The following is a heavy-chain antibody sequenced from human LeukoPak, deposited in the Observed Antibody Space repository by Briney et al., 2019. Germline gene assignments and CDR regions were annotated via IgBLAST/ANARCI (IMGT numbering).Heavy chain of an antibody. J-gene: IGHJ4*02. V-gene: IGHV4-34*01. CDR2: INHSGST. Sequence: PSETLSLTCAVYGGSFSGYYWSWIRQPPGKGLEWIGEINHSGSTNYNPSLKSRVTISVDTSKNQFSPKLSSVTAADTAVYYCARAXPXYYXGSGSYSRFDYWGQGTLVTVSS. D-gene: IGHD3-10*01. CDR1: GGSFSGYY. CDR3: ARAXPXYYXGSGSYSRFDY.